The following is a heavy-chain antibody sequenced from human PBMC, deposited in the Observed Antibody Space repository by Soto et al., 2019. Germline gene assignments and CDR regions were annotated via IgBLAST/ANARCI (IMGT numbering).Heavy chain of an antibody. CDR1: GYTFTGYY. CDR2: INPNSGGT. CDR3: ARGPHYGSGSYYVVGYYYYGMDV. J-gene: IGHJ6*02. V-gene: IGHV1-2*02. D-gene: IGHD3-10*01. Sequence: ASVKVSCKASGYTFTGYYMHWVRQAPGQGLEWMGWINPNSGGTNYAQKFQGRVTMTRDTSISTAYMELSRLRSDDTAVYYCARGPHYGSGSYYVVGYYYYGMDVWGQGTTVTVS.